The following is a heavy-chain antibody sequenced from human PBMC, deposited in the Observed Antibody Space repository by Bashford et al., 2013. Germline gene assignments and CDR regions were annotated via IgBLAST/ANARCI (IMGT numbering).Heavy chain of an antibody. D-gene: IGHD1-7*01. V-gene: IGHV4-59*08. CDR3: ARLFQRELFDF. Sequence: SETLSLTCTVSGDSISGYYWSWIRQPPGKGLEWMAYVHYSGNTNYSPSLRSRLTISVDTSKNQFSLKLKSVTAADTAVYYCARLFQRELFDFWGQGTLVTVSS. CDR1: GDSISGYY. CDR2: VHYSGNT. J-gene: IGHJ4*02.